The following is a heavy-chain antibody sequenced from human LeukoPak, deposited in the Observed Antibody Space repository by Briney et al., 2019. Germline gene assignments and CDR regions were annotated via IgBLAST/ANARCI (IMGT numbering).Heavy chain of an antibody. J-gene: IGHJ6*02. CDR3: ASFTQGPYYYGMDV. CDR1: GGTFSSYA. D-gene: IGHD2-8*01. CDR2: IIPIFGTA. Sequence: GASVKVSCKASGGTFSSYAIGWVRQAPGQGLEWMGGIIPIFGTANYAQKFQGRVTITADESTSTAYMELSSLRSEDTAVYYCASFTQGPYYYGMDVWGQGTTVTVSS. V-gene: IGHV1-69*13.